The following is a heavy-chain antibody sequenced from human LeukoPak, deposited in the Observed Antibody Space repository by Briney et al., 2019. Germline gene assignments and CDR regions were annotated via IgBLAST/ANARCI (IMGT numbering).Heavy chain of an antibody. CDR1: GGSISSSSYY. CDR3: ARHAPITMIVVVAEFDY. Sequence: SETLSLTRTVSGGSISSSSYYWGWIRQPPGKGLEWIGSIYYSGSTYYNPSLKSRVTISVDTSKNQFSLKLSSVTAADTAVYYCARHAPITMIVVVAEFDYWGQGTLVTVSS. V-gene: IGHV4-39*01. CDR2: IYYSGST. D-gene: IGHD3-22*01. J-gene: IGHJ4*02.